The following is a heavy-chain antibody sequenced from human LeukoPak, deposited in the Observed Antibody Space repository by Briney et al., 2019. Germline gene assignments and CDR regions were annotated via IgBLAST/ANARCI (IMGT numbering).Heavy chain of an antibody. CDR3: ARVGWLHDY. CDR1: GYSISSGYY. CDR2: IYHSGST. Sequence: SETLSLTCTVSGYSISSGYYWGWIRQPPGKGLEWIGSIYHSGSTYYNPSLKSRVTISVDTSKNQFSLKLSSVTAADTAVYYCARVGWLHDYWGQGTLVTVSS. J-gene: IGHJ4*02. D-gene: IGHD5-24*01. V-gene: IGHV4-38-2*02.